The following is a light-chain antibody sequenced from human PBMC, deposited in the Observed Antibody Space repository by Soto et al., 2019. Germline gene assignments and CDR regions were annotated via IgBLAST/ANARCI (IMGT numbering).Light chain of an antibody. Sequence: EIVMTQSPATLSVSPGERATLSCRASQSVNSNLAWYRQKPGQAPRLLISDASTRATGVPARFSGSGSGTEFTLTVSSLQDEDSGIYSCQQYSSWPPLTFGGGTKVEFK. J-gene: IGKJ4*01. CDR3: QQYSSWPPLT. CDR2: DAS. V-gene: IGKV3-15*01. CDR1: QSVNSN.